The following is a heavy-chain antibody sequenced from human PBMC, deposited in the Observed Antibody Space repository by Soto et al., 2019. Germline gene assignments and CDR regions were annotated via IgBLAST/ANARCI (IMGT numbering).Heavy chain of an antibody. D-gene: IGHD2-2*01. CDR3: ALPAAHA. CDR1: GFVVDDYA. J-gene: IGHJ5*02. Sequence: GGSLRLSCAISGFVVDDYAMHWVRQPPGKGLEWVSGISWNGGRIEYADSVKGRFTTSTDKARHSFYLQMNSLRPEDTAFYYCALPAAHAWGQGTLVTVSS. CDR2: ISWNGGRI. V-gene: IGHV3-9*01.